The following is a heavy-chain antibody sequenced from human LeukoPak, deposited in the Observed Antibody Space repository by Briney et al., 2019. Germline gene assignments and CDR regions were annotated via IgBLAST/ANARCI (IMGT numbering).Heavy chain of an antibody. V-gene: IGHV4-34*01. Sequence: SETLSLTCAVYGGSFSGYYWSWIRQPPGKGLEWIGEINHSGSTNYNPSLKSRVTISVDTSKNQFSLKLSSVTAADTAVYYCARQTRLLWFGSRGSWFDPWGQGTLVTVSS. CDR3: ARQTRLLWFGSRGSWFDP. J-gene: IGHJ5*02. CDR2: INHSGST. CDR1: GGSFSGYY. D-gene: IGHD3-10*01.